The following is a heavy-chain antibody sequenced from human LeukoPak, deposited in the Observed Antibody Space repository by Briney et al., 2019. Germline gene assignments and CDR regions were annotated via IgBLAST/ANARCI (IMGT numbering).Heavy chain of an antibody. J-gene: IGHJ6*02. CDR3: ARDSGRYSSSWYNYGMDV. D-gene: IGHD6-13*01. Sequence: ASETLSLTCAVYDGSFSGYYWSWIRQPPGKGLEWIGYIYYSGSTYYNPSLKSRVTISVDTSKNQFSLKLSSVTAADTAVYYCARDSGRYSSSWYNYGMDVWGQGTTVTVSS. CDR2: IYYSGST. V-gene: IGHV4-34*09. CDR1: DGSFSGYY.